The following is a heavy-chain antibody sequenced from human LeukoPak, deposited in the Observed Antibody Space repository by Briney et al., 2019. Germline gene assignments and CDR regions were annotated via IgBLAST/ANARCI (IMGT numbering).Heavy chain of an antibody. V-gene: IGHV4-34*01. CDR2: INHSGST. D-gene: IGHD2-15*01. CDR1: GGSLSGYY. CDR3: ARTYCSGGSCVDY. Sequence: SETLSLTCAVYGGSLSGYYWSWIRQPPGKGLEWIGEINHSGSTNYNPSLKSRVTISVDTSKNQFSLKLSSVTAADTAVYYCARTYCSGGSCVDYWGQGTLVTVSS. J-gene: IGHJ4*02.